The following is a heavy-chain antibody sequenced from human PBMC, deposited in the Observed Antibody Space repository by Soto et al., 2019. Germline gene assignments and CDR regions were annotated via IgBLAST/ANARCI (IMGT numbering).Heavy chain of an antibody. CDR3: ARRSPSWAFDI. V-gene: IGHV3-23*01. CDR2: VSGSGSST. D-gene: IGHD2-15*01. CDR1: GFTFSNYA. J-gene: IGHJ3*02. Sequence: EVQLLESGGGLVQPGGSLRLSCAVSGFTFSNYAMTWVRQAPGKGLEWVAVVSGSGSSTYYADSVKGRFTISRDNSKNTLYLQMNSLRAEDTGVYYCARRSPSWAFDIWGQGTMVTVSS.